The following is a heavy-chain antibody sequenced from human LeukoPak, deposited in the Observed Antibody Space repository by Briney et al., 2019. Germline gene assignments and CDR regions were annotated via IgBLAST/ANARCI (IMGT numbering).Heavy chain of an antibody. CDR2: IYSGGRT. V-gene: IGHV3-53*01. J-gene: IGHJ3*02. D-gene: IGHD4-17*01. CDR1: GFTVSSNY. CDR3: ARDQTVPPGDAFDI. Sequence: GGSLRLSCAASGFTVSSNYMSSVRQAPGKGLEWDSVIYSGGRTYYADSVKGRFTISRDNSKNPLYLQMNSLRAEDTAVYYCARDQTVPPGDAFDIWGQGTMVTVSS.